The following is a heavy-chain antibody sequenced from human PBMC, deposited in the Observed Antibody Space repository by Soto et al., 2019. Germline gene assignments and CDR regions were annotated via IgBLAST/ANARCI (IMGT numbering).Heavy chain of an antibody. Sequence: GESLKISCKISGKPFTSFWVVWVRQMPGRGLEWMGNIYPGDSDTRYTPPFQGQVTISAGRSTNTAYLQWHSLQASDTALYYCAKQDDRGALEIWGQGTKVTVSS. CDR1: GKPFTSFW. V-gene: IGHV5-51*01. CDR3: AKQDDRGALEI. J-gene: IGHJ3*02. D-gene: IGHD3-22*01. CDR2: IYPGDSDT.